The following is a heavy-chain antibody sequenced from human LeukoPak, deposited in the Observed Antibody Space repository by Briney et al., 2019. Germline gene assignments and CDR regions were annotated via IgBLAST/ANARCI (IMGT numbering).Heavy chain of an antibody. CDR1: GGTFSSYA. CDR2: IIPIFGTA. Sequence: SVKVSCKASGGTFSSYAISWVRQAPGQGLEWMGGIIPIFGTANYAQKFQGRVTITADKSTSTAYMEMSSLRSEDTAVYYCARDNSVEDTAWWFDPWGQGTLVTVSS. V-gene: IGHV1-69*06. CDR3: ARDNSVEDTAWWFDP. J-gene: IGHJ5*02. D-gene: IGHD4-23*01.